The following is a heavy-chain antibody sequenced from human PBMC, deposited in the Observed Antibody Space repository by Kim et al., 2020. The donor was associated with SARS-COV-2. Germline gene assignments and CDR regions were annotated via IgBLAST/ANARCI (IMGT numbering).Heavy chain of an antibody. CDR3: TRDPVGSGSAN. V-gene: IGHV3-11*06. D-gene: IGHD3-10*01. CDR2: IDGRSTYT. Sequence: GGSLRLSCSASGFTFNDYYMSWIRQAPGKGLEWIACIDGRSTYTTYADAVRGRFTISRDNANSSLFLHMNSLRAEDTAVYYCTRDPVGSGSANWGQGTLVAVSS. CDR1: GFTFNDYY. J-gene: IGHJ4*02.